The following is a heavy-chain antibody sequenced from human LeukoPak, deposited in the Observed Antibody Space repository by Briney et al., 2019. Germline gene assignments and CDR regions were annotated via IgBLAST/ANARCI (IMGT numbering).Heavy chain of an antibody. CDR2: IYYSGST. V-gene: IGHV4-59*01. J-gene: IGHJ4*02. CDR1: GGSISSYY. D-gene: IGHD6-13*01. Sequence: SETLSLTCTVSGGSISSYYWSWIRQPPGKGLEWIGYIYYSGSTNYNPSLKSRVIISVDTSKNQFSLKLSSVTAADTAVYYCARGSSSRKPIDYWGQGTLVTVSS. CDR3: ARGSSSRKPIDY.